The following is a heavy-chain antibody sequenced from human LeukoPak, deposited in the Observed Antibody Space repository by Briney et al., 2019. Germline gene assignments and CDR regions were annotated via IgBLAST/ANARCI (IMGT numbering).Heavy chain of an antibody. CDR2: INQDGSII. Sequence: GGSLRLSCAASGFTFSGYWMSWVRQAPRKGLEWVANINQDGSIIHYVDSAKGRFTISRDNAKNSLYLQMNYLRAEDTALYYCATSDAGSGSDWGQGTLVTVSS. D-gene: IGHD3-22*01. CDR3: ATSDAGSGSD. CDR1: GFTFSGYW. V-gene: IGHV3-7*01. J-gene: IGHJ4*02.